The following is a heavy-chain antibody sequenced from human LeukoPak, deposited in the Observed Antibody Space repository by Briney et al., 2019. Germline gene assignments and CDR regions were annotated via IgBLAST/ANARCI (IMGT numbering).Heavy chain of an antibody. J-gene: IGHJ4*02. V-gene: IGHV3-30*18. CDR2: ISYDGSNK. D-gene: IGHD3-10*01. CDR1: GFTFSSYG. Sequence: PGGSLRLSCAASGFTFSSYGMHWVRQAPGKGLEWVAVISYDGSNKYNADSVKGRFTIYRDNSKNTLYLQMNSLRPEDTAMYYCAKKGYYASGSYFDYWGQGTLVTVSS. CDR3: AKKGYYASGSYFDY.